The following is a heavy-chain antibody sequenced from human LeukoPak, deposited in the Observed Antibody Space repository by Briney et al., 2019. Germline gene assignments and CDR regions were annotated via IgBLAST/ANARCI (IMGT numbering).Heavy chain of an antibody. CDR3: AKDGQYGGYVGNPGGYFDY. J-gene: IGHJ4*02. CDR2: ISWNSGSI. D-gene: IGHD5-12*01. Sequence: GRSLRLSCAASGFTFDDYAMHWVRQAPGKGLEWVSGISWNSGSIGYADSVKGRFTISRDNAKNSLYLQMNSLRAEDTALYYCAKDGQYGGYVGNPGGYFDYWGQGALVTVSS. V-gene: IGHV3-9*01. CDR1: GFTFDDYA.